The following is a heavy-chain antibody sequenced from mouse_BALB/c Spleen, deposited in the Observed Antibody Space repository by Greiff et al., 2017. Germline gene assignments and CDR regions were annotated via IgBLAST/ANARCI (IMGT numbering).Heavy chain of an antibody. CDR3: ARSGLQYAMDY. CDR1: GYTFTSYT. J-gene: IGHJ4*01. CDR2: INPSSGYT. Sequence: QVQLQQSAAELARPGASVKMSCKASGYTFTSYTMHWVKQRPGQGLEWIGYINPSSGYTEYNQKFKDKTTLTADKSSSTAYMQMSSLTSEDSAVYYCARSGLQYAMDYWGQGTSVTVSS. V-gene: IGHV1-4*02. D-gene: IGHD2-13*01.